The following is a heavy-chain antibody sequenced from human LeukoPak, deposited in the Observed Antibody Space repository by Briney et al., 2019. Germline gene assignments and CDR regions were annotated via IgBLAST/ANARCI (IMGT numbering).Heavy chain of an antibody. CDR3: ATGAMVYEY. Sequence: ASVKVSCKVSGSTLTEISIGWVRQAPGKGLECMGTFGPQVGETIHAQKLQGRLKMTADTSTDTAYMEMTSLQSEDTAVYYCATGAMVYEYWGQGTLVTVSS. D-gene: IGHD3-10*01. V-gene: IGHV1-24*01. CDR2: FGPQVGET. J-gene: IGHJ4*02. CDR1: GSTLTEIS.